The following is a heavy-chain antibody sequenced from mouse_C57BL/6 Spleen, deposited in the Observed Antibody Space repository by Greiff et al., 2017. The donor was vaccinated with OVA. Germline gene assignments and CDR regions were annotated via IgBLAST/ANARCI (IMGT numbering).Heavy chain of an antibody. D-gene: IGHD1-1*01. CDR1: GFNIKDYY. CDR3: TNTYGSSYEDAMDY. Sequence: VQLQQSGAELVRPGASVKLSCTASGFNIKDYYMHWVKQRPEQGLEWIGRIDPEDGDTEYAPKFQGKATMTADTSSNTAYLQLSSLTSEDTAVYYCTNTYGSSYEDAMDYWGQGTSVTVSS. V-gene: IGHV14-1*01. J-gene: IGHJ4*01. CDR2: IDPEDGDT.